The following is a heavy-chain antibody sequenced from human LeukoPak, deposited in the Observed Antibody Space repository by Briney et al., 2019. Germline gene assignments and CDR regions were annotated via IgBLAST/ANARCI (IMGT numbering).Heavy chain of an antibody. Sequence: SVKVSCKASGGTFSSYAISWVRQAPGQGLEWMGRIIPILGIANYAQKLQGRVTMTTDTSTSTAYMELRSLRSDDTAVYYCARVRGVRHYYDSSGYEHPDYWGQGTLVTVSS. CDR1: GGTFSSYA. D-gene: IGHD3-22*01. V-gene: IGHV1-69*04. CDR3: ARVRGVRHYYDSSGYEHPDY. CDR2: IIPILGIA. J-gene: IGHJ4*02.